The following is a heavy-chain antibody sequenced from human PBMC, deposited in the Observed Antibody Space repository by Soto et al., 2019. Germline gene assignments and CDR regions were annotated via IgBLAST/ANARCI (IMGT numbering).Heavy chain of an antibody. V-gene: IGHV4-34*01. CDR3: ASSYYGSGSYYNVEDY. CDR1: GGSFSGYY. Sequence: QVQLQQWGAGLLKPSETLSLTCAVYGGSFSGYYWSWIRQPPGKGLEWIGEINHSGSTNYNPSLKSRVTISVDTSKNQFSLQLSSVTAADTAVYYCASSYYGSGSYYNVEDYWGQGTLVTVSS. D-gene: IGHD3-10*01. J-gene: IGHJ4*02. CDR2: INHSGST.